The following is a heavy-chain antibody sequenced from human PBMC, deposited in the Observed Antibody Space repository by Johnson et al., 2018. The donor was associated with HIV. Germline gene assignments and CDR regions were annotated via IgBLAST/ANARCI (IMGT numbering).Heavy chain of an antibody. J-gene: IGHJ3*02. CDR2: IGTAGST. V-gene: IGHV3-13*01. Sequence: VQLVESGGGLVKPGGSLRLSCAASGFTFSSYDMHWVRQATGKGLEWVSAIGTAGSTYYADSVQGRFTITRDNSKNTLYLQMNSLRAEDTAVYYCAKALGVYGDYVLDAFDIWGQGTMVTVSS. CDR1: GFTFSSYD. CDR3: AKALGVYGDYVLDAFDI. D-gene: IGHD4-17*01.